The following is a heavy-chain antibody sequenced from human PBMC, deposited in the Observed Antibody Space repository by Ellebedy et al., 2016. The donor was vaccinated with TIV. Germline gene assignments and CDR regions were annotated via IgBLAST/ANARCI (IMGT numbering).Heavy chain of an antibody. J-gene: IGHJ4*02. CDR2: IYWDDDK. Sequence: SGPTLVXPTQTLTLTCTFSGFSLSTSGVGVGWIRQPPGKALEWLALIYWDDDKRYSPSLKTRLTISKDTSKNQVVLTMTNMDPVDTATYYCARSYYDSSGYYYHFDYWGQGTLVTVSS. CDR3: ARSYYDSSGYYYHFDY. D-gene: IGHD3-22*01. CDR1: GFSLSTSGVG. V-gene: IGHV2-5*02.